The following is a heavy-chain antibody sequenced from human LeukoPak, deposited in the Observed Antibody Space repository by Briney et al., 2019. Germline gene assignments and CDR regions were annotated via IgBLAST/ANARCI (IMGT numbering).Heavy chain of an antibody. CDR1: GGSISSYY. Sequence: SETLPLTCTVSGGSISSYYWSWIRQPPGKGLEWIGYIYYSGSTNYNPSLKSRVTISVDTSKNQFSLKLSSVTAADTAVYYCASSAAGTQYFDYWGQGTLVTVSS. CDR2: IYYSGST. J-gene: IGHJ4*02. D-gene: IGHD6-13*01. V-gene: IGHV4-59*01. CDR3: ASSAAGTQYFDY.